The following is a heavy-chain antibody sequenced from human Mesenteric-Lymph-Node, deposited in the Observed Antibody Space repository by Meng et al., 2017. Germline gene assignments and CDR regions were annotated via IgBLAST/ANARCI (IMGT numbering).Heavy chain of an antibody. D-gene: IGHD4-17*01. CDR1: GGSISSYY. CDR2: IYNSGST. J-gene: IGHJ2*01. CDR3: TRGRTVTTPDWYFDL. V-gene: IGHV4-59*01. Sequence: SETLSLTCTVSGGSISSYYWSWLRQPPGRGLEWIGYIYNSGSTAYNPSLKSRVTMSVDTSKNQFSLKLSSVTAADTAVYYCTRGRTVTTPDWYFDLWGRGTLVTVSS.